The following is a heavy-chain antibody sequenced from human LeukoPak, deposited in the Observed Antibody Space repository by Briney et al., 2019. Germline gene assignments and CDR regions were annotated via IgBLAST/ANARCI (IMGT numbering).Heavy chain of an antibody. CDR1: GGSISSGGYY. V-gene: IGHV4-30-2*01. CDR3: ARDFKGVISNAFDI. J-gene: IGHJ3*02. D-gene: IGHD3-10*01. CDR2: IYHSGST. Sequence: SETLSLTCTVSGGSISSGGYYWSWIRQPPGKGLEWIGYIYHSGSTYYNPSLKSRVTISVDRSKNQFSLKLSSVTAADTAVYYCARDFKGVISNAFDIWGQGTMVTVSS.